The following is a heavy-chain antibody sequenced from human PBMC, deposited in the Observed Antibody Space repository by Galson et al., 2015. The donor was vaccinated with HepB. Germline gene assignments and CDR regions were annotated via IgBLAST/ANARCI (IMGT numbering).Heavy chain of an antibody. CDR3: ARGVTGYYYMDV. Sequence: SVKVSCKASGYTFSSYGISWVRQAPGQGLEWMGWISGYNGNTNYAQKLQGRITMTTDTSTSTAYMELRSLRSDDTAVYFCARGVTGYYYMDVWAKGTTVTVSS. CDR2: ISGYNGNT. CDR1: GYTFSSYG. J-gene: IGHJ6*03. V-gene: IGHV1-18*01.